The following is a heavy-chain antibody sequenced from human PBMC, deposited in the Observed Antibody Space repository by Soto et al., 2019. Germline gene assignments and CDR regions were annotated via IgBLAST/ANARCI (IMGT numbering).Heavy chain of an antibody. CDR3: ANLWMDPTLADY. V-gene: IGHV4-4*02. D-gene: IGHD3-16*01. Sequence: SETLSLTCAVSGDSISSSSIWWNWVRQPPGKGLEWIGEIYHSGSTNYNASVKSRFTISVDKSKNQFSLKLNSVTAADTAVYYCANLWMDPTLADYWGQGTLVTVSS. CDR2: IYHSGST. J-gene: IGHJ4*02. CDR1: GDSISSSSIW.